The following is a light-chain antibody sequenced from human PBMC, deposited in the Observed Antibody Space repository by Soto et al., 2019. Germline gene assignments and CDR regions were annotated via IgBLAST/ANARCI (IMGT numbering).Light chain of an antibody. CDR2: SAS. V-gene: IGKV3-15*01. CDR3: QQYNNWPRT. Sequence: EIVMTQSPATLSVSPGERATLSCRASQSVSSDLAWYHQKPGQAPRLLIYSASTRATGIPARFSGSGSGTEFTLTINRLQSEEFAVYYCQQYNNWPRTFGQGTKVEIK. J-gene: IGKJ1*01. CDR1: QSVSSD.